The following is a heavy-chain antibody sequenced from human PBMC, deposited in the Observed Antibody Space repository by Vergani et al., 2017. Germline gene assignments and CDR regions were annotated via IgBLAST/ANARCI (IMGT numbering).Heavy chain of an antibody. J-gene: IGHJ4*02. D-gene: IGHD6-6*01. CDR1: GASMSSVGYY. V-gene: IGHV4-61*02. CDR2: ILGSGTA. CDR3: ARGSRAASYSGPDS. Sequence: QVQLQESGPGLVKPSHTLSLPCTVSGASMSSVGYYWTWIRQSAGKRLEWIEDILGSGTANYNPSFQGRVSMSVATSKNQFSLTLSSVNATDTAVYFCARGSRAASYSGPDSWGQGTRGTVSS.